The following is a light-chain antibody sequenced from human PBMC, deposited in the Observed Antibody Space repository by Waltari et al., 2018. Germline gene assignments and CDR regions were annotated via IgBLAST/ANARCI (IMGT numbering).Light chain of an antibody. V-gene: IGLV2-23*02. CDR1: SSDVGSYNL. J-gene: IGLJ3*02. CDR3: CSYAGGSTPWV. CDR2: EVN. Sequence: QSALTQPASVSGSPGQSITISCTGTSSDVGSYNLFSWYQQYPGKAPKLMIYEVNKRPPGVSHGFSGSTSGNTASLTISGLQAEDEADYYCCSYAGGSTPWVFGGGTKLTVL.